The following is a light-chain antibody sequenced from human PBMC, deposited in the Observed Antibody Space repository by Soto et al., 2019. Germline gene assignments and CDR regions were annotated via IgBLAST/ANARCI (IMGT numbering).Light chain of an antibody. CDR2: GAS. J-gene: IGKJ5*01. V-gene: IGKV3-20*01. CDR1: QTVSSNY. Sequence: EIVMTQSPATLSVSPGERATLSCRASQTVSSNYLAWCQQRPGQAPRLLIYGASSRATGIPHRSSGSRFGTDFTLTISKVEPEDFAVYYCQQYGTPRSVTFGQGTRREIK. CDR3: QQYGTPRSVT.